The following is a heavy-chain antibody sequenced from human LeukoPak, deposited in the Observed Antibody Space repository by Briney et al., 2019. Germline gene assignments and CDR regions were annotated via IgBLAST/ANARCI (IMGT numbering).Heavy chain of an antibody. CDR2: VNSDGSST. Sequence: GGSLRLSCAASGFTFSSNWMHWVRQVPGKGLVWLSRVNSDGSSTYYADSVRGRFTISRDNAKNTLYLQMSSLRAEDSAVYYCAWGLVTASNFYYYFMDVWGKGTTVTVSS. D-gene: IGHD2-21*02. CDR3: AWGLVTASNFYYYFMDV. J-gene: IGHJ6*03. V-gene: IGHV3-74*01. CDR1: GFTFSSNW.